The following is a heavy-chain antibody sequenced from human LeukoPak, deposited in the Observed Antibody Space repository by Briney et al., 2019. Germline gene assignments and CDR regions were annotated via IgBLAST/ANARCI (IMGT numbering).Heavy chain of an antibody. CDR3: ARVSLDGREGSMDV. CDR2: ISAYNGNT. J-gene: IGHJ6*03. D-gene: IGHD3-16*02. CDR1: GYTFTSYG. V-gene: IGHV1-18*01. Sequence: ASVKVSCKASGYTFTSYGISWVRQAPGQGLEWIGWISAYNGNTNYAQKLQGRVTMTTDTSTSTAYMERRSLRSDDTAGYYCARVSLDGREGSMDVWGKGTTVTVSS.